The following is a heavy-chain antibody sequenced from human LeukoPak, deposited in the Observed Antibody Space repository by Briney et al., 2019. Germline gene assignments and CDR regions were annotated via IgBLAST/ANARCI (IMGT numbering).Heavy chain of an antibody. V-gene: IGHV1-69*05. CDR1: GGTFISYA. CDR2: IIPIFGTA. D-gene: IGHD4-23*01. Sequence: SVKVSCKASGGTFISYAISWVRQAPGQGLEWMGGIIPIFGTANYAQKFQGRVTITTDESTSTAYMELSSLRSEDTVVYYCARVSAYGGNVWGQGTLVTVSS. J-gene: IGHJ4*02. CDR3: ARVSAYGGNV.